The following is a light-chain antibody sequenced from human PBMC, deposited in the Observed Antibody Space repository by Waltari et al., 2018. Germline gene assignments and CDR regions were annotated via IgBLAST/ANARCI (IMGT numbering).Light chain of an antibody. CDR3: QQSYDTPRT. J-gene: IGKJ1*01. V-gene: IGKV1-39*01. Sequence: DFQMTQSPSSLSASVGDRVTITCRASQYISTYLNWYQQKPGKGPKLLIYAASTLQSGVPSRFSGSGSGTDFTFTISSLQLEDVATYYCQQSYDTPRTFGQGTKVEVK. CDR1: QYISTY. CDR2: AAS.